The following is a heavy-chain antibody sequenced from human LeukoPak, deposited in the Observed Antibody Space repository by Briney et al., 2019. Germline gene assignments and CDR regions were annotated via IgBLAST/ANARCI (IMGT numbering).Heavy chain of an antibody. CDR3: ARDPSLRGNAFDI. V-gene: IGHV1-69*05. J-gene: IGHJ3*02. D-gene: IGHD4-17*01. Sequence: SVKVSCKASGGTFSSYAISWVRQAPGQGLEWMGRIIPIFGTANYAQKFQGRVTITTDESTSTAYMELSSLRSEDTSVYYCARDPSLRGNAFDIWGQGTMVTLSS. CDR2: IIPIFGTA. CDR1: GGTFSSYA.